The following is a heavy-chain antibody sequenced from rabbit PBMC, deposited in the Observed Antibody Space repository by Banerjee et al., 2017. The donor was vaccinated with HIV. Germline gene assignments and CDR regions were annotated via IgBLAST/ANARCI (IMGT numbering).Heavy chain of an antibody. CDR3: AKDDSTYYDL. D-gene: IGHD8-1*01. Sequence: QSLEESGGDQVKPGASLTLTCTASGFDFSGYWIWWVRQAPGKGLEWIACIGAGSDSTYYASWVNGRFTVSKTSSTTVTLQMTSLTAADTATYFCAKDDSTYYDLWGPGTLVTVS. CDR2: IGAGSDST. V-gene: IGHV1S40*01. J-gene: IGHJ4*01. CDR1: GFDFSGYW.